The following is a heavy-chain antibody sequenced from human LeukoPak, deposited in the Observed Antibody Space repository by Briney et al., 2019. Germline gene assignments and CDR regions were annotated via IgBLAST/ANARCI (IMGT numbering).Heavy chain of an antibody. V-gene: IGHV3-30*02. CDR1: GFTFSSHG. J-gene: IGHJ4*02. Sequence: GGSLRLSCAAAGFTFSSHGMHWVRQAPGKGLEWVAYVLSDGSRKYYADSVKGRFTISRDDSKNTLFLQMNSLRPEDTALYYCAKDFNWGWDYWGQGTLVTVSS. CDR2: VLSDGSRK. D-gene: IGHD7-27*01. CDR3: AKDFNWGWDY.